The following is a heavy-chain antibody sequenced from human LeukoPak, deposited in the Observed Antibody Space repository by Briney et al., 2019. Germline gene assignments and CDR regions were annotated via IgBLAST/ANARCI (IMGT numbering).Heavy chain of an antibody. D-gene: IGHD5-18*01. CDR1: VYTFTSYG. Sequence: ASVKVSCKASVYTFTSYGISSVRQAPGQGLEWMGWISAYNGNTNFAQKVQGRVTMTTDTSTSTAYMELRSLRSDDTAVYYCARDLPGGYSYGYSDYWGQGTLVTVSS. CDR3: ARDLPGGYSYGYSDY. J-gene: IGHJ4*02. V-gene: IGHV1-18*01. CDR2: ISAYNGNT.